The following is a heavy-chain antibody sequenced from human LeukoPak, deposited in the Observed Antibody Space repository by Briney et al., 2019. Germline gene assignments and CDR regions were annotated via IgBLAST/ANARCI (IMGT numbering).Heavy chain of an antibody. CDR3: ARGGRYGDYLLDY. J-gene: IGHJ4*02. CDR1: GFTFSNYD. Sequence: PGGSLRLSCAASGFTFSNYDMNWVRQAPGKGLEWVSITSGTGNSAYYADSVQGRFTISRDNSKNTLFVQMNSLRAEDTALYYCARGGRYGDYLLDYWGQGILVTVSS. D-gene: IGHD4-17*01. CDR2: TSGTGNSA. V-gene: IGHV3-23*01.